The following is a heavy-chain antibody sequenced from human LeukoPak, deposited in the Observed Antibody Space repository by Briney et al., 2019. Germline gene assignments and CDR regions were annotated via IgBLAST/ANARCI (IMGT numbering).Heavy chain of an antibody. V-gene: IGHV4-59*11. CDR3: ARDTDGYNFFHY. Sequence: PSETLSLTCTVSGGSISSHYWNWIRQPPGKGLEWIVYIYYSGSTTYNPSLKSRLTISLDTSKNQFSLKLSSVTAADTGVYYCARDTDGYNFFHYWGQGTLVTVSS. D-gene: IGHD5-24*01. J-gene: IGHJ4*02. CDR2: IYYSGST. CDR1: GGSISSHY.